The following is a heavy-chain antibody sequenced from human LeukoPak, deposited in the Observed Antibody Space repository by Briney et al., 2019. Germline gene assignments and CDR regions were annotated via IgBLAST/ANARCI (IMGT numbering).Heavy chain of an antibody. D-gene: IGHD3-10*01. J-gene: IGHJ6*03. CDR3: ATSGGDYYYYSLDV. V-gene: IGHV1-69*05. CDR2: IIPVLGTT. CDR1: GGTFSRYA. Sequence: ASVKVSCKASGGTFSRYAISWVRQAPGQGLEWMGGIIPVLGTTNYAQTFQNKVTITTDESTSTTYMELSSLTSEDTAVYYCATSGGDYYYYSLDVWGKGTPVTISS.